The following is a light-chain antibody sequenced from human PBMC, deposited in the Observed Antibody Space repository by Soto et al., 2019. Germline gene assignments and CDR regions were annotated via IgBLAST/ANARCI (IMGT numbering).Light chain of an antibody. V-gene: IGKV3-20*01. Sequence: EIVLTQSPGTLSLSPGERATLSCRASQSVSSSYLAWYQQKPGQAPRLLIYGASSRATGIPDRFSGSGSGTDFPLTISRLEPEDFAVYYCQQYGSSPFTFGPGTTVDIK. CDR1: QSVSSSY. J-gene: IGKJ3*01. CDR3: QQYGSSPFT. CDR2: GAS.